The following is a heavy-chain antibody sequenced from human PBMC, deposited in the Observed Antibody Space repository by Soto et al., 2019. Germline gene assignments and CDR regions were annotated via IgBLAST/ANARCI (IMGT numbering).Heavy chain of an antibody. CDR2: ISDSGATS. V-gene: IGHV3-23*01. CDR1: GFSLSSHA. Sequence: PGGSLRLYCVASGFSLSSHAVSWVRQTPEKGLEWVSSISDSGATSSYADFVKGRFTVSRDNSRNTLYLQMDSLRVEDTAVYYCAKVNYYYVSGGNPPVGYWGQGTVVTVSS. CDR3: AKVNYYYVSGGNPPVGY. J-gene: IGHJ4*02. D-gene: IGHD3-10*02.